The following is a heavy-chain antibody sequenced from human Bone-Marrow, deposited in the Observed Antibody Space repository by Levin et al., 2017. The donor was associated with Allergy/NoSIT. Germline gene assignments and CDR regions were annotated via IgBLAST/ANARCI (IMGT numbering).Heavy chain of an antibody. CDR1: GFTFSSYW. Sequence: ASVKVSRAASGFTFSSYWMHWVRQAPGKGLVWVSRINSDGSSTSYADSVKGRFTISRDNAKNTLYLQMNSLRAEDTAVYYCARGYDFWSGYSTSPYFDYWGQGTLVTVSS. D-gene: IGHD3-3*01. CDR2: INSDGSST. V-gene: IGHV3-74*01. CDR3: ARGYDFWSGYSTSPYFDY. J-gene: IGHJ4*02.